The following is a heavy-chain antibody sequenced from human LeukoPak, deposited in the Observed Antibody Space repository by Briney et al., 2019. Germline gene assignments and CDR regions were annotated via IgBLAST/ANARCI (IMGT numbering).Heavy chain of an antibody. D-gene: IGHD6-19*01. CDR2: INPDGTVT. Sequence: GGSLRLSCAASGFTFSSYWMHWVRQAPGKGLVWVSPINPDGTVTTYADSVKGRFTISRDNAKNTLYLQMNSLRVEDAAVYYCVRDSPSGFFDLWGRGTLVTVSS. J-gene: IGHJ2*01. CDR1: GFTFSSYW. V-gene: IGHV3-74*01. CDR3: VRDSPSGFFDL.